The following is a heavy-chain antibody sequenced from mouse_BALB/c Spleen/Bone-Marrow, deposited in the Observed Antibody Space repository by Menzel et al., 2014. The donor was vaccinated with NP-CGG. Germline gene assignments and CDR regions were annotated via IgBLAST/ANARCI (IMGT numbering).Heavy chain of an antibody. CDR3: AREVLRDYFDY. D-gene: IGHD1-1*01. J-gene: IGHJ2*01. Sequence: EVHLVESGGDLVKPGGSLKLSCAASGFTFSSYGMSWGRQTPDKRLEWVATISSGGSNTYYPDSVKGRFTISRDNAKNTLYLQMSSLKSEDTAMYYCAREVLRDYFDYWGQGTTLTVSS. V-gene: IGHV5-6*01. CDR2: ISSGGSNT. CDR1: GFTFSSYG.